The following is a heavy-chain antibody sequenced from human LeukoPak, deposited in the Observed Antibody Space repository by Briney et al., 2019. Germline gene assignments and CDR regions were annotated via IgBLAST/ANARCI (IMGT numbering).Heavy chain of an antibody. CDR2: IYYSGST. V-gene: IGHV4-59*01. D-gene: IGHD3-10*01. CDR3: ARERLLWFGEGDY. J-gene: IGHJ4*02. CDR1: GGSISSYY. Sequence: SETLSLTCTVSGGSISSYYWSWIRQPPGKGLEWIGYIYYSGSTNYNPSLKSRVTISVDTSKNQFSLKLSSVTAADTAVYYCARERLLWFGEGDYWGQGTLVTVSS.